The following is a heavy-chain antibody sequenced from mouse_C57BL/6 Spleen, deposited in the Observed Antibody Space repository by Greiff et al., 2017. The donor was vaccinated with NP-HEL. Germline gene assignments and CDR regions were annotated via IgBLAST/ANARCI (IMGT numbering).Heavy chain of an antibody. V-gene: IGHV1-82*01. CDR1: GYAFSSSW. CDR2: IYPGDGDT. Sequence: QVQLQQSGPELVKPGASVKISCKASGYAFSSSWMNWVKQRPGKGLEWIGRIYPGDGDTNYNGKFKGKATLTADKSSSTAYMQLSGLTSEDSSVYFCAREAQAYFDYWGQGTTLTVSS. J-gene: IGHJ2*01. CDR3: AREAQAYFDY. D-gene: IGHD3-2*02.